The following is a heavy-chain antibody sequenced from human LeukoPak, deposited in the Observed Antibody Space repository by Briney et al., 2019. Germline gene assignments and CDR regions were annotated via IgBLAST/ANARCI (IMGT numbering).Heavy chain of an antibody. V-gene: IGHV4-4*02. Sequence: SGTLSLTCAVSGGSIINSNWWSWVRQPPGKGLEWIGEINHSGSTNYNPSLKSRVTISVDTSKNQFSLKLSSVTAADTAVYYCASGSSSLFTPVYYYYGMDVWGQGTTVTVSS. CDR2: INHSGST. CDR1: GGSIINSNW. CDR3: ASGSSSLFTPVYYYYGMDV. D-gene: IGHD6-13*01. J-gene: IGHJ6*02.